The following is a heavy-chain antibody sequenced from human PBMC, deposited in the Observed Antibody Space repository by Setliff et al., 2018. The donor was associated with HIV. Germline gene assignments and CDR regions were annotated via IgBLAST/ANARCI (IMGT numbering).Heavy chain of an antibody. Sequence: ASVKVSCKASGYTFTSYAIHWVRQAPGQRLEWMGWINAANGTTKYSQKFQGRVTITRDTSASTAYMELSSLRSEDTAVYYCARNLGGYRFDYWGQGTLVTVSS. CDR3: ARNLGGYRFDY. J-gene: IGHJ4*02. CDR2: INAANGTT. V-gene: IGHV1-3*01. D-gene: IGHD1-26*01. CDR1: GYTFTSYA.